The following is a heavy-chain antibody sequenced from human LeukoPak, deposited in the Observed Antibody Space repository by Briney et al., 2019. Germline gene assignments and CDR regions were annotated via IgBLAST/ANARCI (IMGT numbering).Heavy chain of an antibody. J-gene: IGHJ4*02. CDR2: VSGTSEYI. V-gene: IGHV3-21*01. CDR1: GFSFSTYS. CDR3: ARGPNSNWSGLDF. D-gene: IGHD6-6*01. Sequence: GGSLRLSCAASGFSFSTYSMIWVRQAPGKGLEWVSSVSGTSEYIYYADSVRGRFTISRDNAKNTLYLQVNNLRAEDTAVYYCARGPNSNWSGLDFWGQGTLLTVSS.